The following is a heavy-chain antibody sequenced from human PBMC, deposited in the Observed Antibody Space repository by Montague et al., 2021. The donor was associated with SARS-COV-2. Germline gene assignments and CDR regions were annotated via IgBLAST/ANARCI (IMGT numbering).Heavy chain of an antibody. CDR1: GFSLSTSGMC. Sequence: PALVKPTQTLTLTCTFSGFSLSTSGMCVSWIRQPPGKALEWLALIDWDDDKYYSTSLKTRLTISEDTSKNQVVLTMTNMDPVDTATYYCARGRYGGNRGYYFDYGGQGTLVTVSS. J-gene: IGHJ4*02. V-gene: IGHV2-70*01. D-gene: IGHD4-23*01. CDR3: ARGRYGGNRGYYFDY. CDR2: IDWDDDK.